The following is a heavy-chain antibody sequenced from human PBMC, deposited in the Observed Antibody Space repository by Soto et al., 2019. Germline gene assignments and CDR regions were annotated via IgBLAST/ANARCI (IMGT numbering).Heavy chain of an antibody. CDR1: GFTVSSNY. CDR2: LYSGAGT. V-gene: IGHV3-66*01. Sequence: VQLVESGGGLVQPGGSLRLSCAASGFTVSSNYMNWVRQAPGKGLEWLSVLYSGAGTYYADSVKDRFTISRDNSKNTLYLLLNSLRAEDTAIYYCARECGGDCSNAFDLWGQGTMVTVSP. J-gene: IGHJ3*01. CDR3: ARECGGDCSNAFDL. D-gene: IGHD2-21*01.